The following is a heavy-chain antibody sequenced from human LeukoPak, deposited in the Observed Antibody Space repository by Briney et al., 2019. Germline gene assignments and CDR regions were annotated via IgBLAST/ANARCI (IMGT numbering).Heavy chain of an antibody. CDR1: GGSISSGDYY. CDR2: IYYSGST. J-gene: IGHJ1*01. Sequence: SQTLSLTCTVSGGSISSGDYYWSWIRQPPGKGLEWIGYIYYSGSTYYNPSLKSRVTISVDTSKNQFYLKLSSVTAADTAVYYCARGYDSSGYYHAEYFQHWGQGTLVTVSS. V-gene: IGHV4-30-4*01. CDR3: ARGYDSSGYYHAEYFQH. D-gene: IGHD3-22*01.